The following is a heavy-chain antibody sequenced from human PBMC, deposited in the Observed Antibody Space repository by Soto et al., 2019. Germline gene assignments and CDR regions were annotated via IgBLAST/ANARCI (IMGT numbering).Heavy chain of an antibody. J-gene: IGHJ5*02. CDR2: IYYSGST. CDR1: GGSISSGDYY. D-gene: IGHD3-3*01. CDR3: ARGRFLEWLLSGWFDP. V-gene: IGHV4-30-4*01. Sequence: QVQLQESGPGRVKPSQTLSLPCTVSGGSISSGDYYWSWIRQPPGKGLEWIGNIYYSGSTYYNPSLKSRVTISVDTSKNQFSLKLSSVTAADTAVYYCARGRFLEWLLSGWFDPWGQGTLVTVSS.